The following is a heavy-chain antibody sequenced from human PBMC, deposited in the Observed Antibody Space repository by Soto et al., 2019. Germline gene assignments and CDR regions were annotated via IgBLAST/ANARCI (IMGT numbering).Heavy chain of an antibody. CDR3: AGLYHYDSSGSYDY. J-gene: IGHJ4*02. Sequence: QVQLVQSGAEVKKPGASVKVSCKASGNSFTTYYMHWVRQAAGQGLEWMGISNPSGGRTTYAQKFQRKVTTTGGTSKGMFLIVLSRLISEAAAGYYLAGLYHYDSSGSYDYWGQGTLGTVSS. CDR2: SNPSGGRT. D-gene: IGHD3-22*01. V-gene: IGHV1-46*01. CDR1: GNSFTTYY.